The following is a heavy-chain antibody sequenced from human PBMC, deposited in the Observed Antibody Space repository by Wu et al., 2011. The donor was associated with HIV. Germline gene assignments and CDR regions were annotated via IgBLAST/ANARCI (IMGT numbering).Heavy chain of an antibody. CDR2: INGYNGNS. CDR1: GEGFPTSI. J-gene: IGHJ3*02. CDR3: ASVRCHVDHCYFPLLGTAFDI. D-gene: IGHD2-15*01. V-gene: IGHV1-18*01. Sequence: QVQLVQSGDEVKKPGASVKVSCKASGEGFPTSIVTWVRQAPGQGLEWLGWINGYNGNSRYRQNFQDRVSMSTDSATTTAYMELRSLRSDDTAVYYCASVRCHVDHCYFPLLGTAFDIWGQGTMVTVSS.